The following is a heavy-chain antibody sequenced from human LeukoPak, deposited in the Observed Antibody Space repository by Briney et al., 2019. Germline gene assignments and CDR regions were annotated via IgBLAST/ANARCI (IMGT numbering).Heavy chain of an antibody. CDR1: GFTFDDYG. CDR3: ARDAPYYYGSGSLDY. D-gene: IGHD3-10*01. CDR2: ISSSSSTI. V-gene: IGHV3-48*01. Sequence: PGGSLRLSCAASGFTFDDYGMNWVRQAPGKGLEWVSYISSSSSTIYYADSVKGRFTISRDNAKSSLYLQMNSLRAEDTAVYYCARDAPYYYGSGSLDYWGQGTLVTVSS. J-gene: IGHJ4*02.